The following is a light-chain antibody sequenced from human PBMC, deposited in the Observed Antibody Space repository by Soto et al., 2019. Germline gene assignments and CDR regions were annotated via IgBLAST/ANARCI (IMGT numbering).Light chain of an antibody. CDR1: QSVSSS. CDR2: DAS. CDR3: QQRSNWPREVT. J-gene: IGKJ3*01. V-gene: IGKV3-11*01. Sequence: EIVLTQSPDTLSLSPGERATLSCRASQSVSSSLAWYQQKPGQAPRLLIYDASNRATGIPARFSGSGSGTDFPLTISSLEPEDFAVYYRQQRSNWPREVTFGPGTKVDIK.